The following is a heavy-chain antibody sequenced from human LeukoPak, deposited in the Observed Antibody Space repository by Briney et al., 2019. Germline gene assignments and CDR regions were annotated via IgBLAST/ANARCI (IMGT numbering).Heavy chain of an antibody. CDR3: ARRAGAYSHPYDY. V-gene: IGHV3-23*01. D-gene: IGHD4/OR15-4a*01. CDR1: GFTFSSYA. CDR2: ISASGGST. J-gene: IGHJ4*02. Sequence: GGSLRLSCAASGFTFSSYAMSWVRQAPGKGLEWVSSISASGGSTYYSDSVKGRFTISRDNSKNTLYLQMNSLRAEDTAVYYCARRAGAYSHPYDYWGQGTLVTVSS.